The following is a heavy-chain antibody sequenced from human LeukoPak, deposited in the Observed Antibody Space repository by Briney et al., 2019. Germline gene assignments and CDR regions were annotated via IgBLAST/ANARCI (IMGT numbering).Heavy chain of an antibody. CDR1: GFTFSSYS. CDR2: ISSSSSYI. CDR3: ARVPDSSGWHFDY. Sequence: PGGSLRLSCAASGFTFSSYSMNWVRQAPGKGLEWVSSISSSSSYIYYADSVKGRFTISRDNAKNSLYLQMNSLRAEDTAVYYCARVPDSSGWHFDYWGQGTLVPVSS. V-gene: IGHV3-21*04. J-gene: IGHJ4*02. D-gene: IGHD6-19*01.